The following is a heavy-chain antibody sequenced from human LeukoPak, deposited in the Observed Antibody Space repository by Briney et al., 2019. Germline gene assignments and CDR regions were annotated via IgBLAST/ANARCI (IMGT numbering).Heavy chain of an antibody. CDR1: GFTFSSYE. CDR2: ISSSGSTI. CDR3: ARDGDTSGYSD. D-gene: IGHD3-22*01. Sequence: GGSLRLSCAASGFTFSSYEMNWVRQAPGKGLEWVSYISSSGSTIYYADSVKGRFTISRDNAKNPLYLQMNSLRAEDTAVYYCARDGDTSGYSDWGQGTLVTVSS. V-gene: IGHV3-48*03. J-gene: IGHJ4*02.